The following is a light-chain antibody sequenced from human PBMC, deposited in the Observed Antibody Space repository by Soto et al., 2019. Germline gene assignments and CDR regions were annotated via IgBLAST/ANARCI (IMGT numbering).Light chain of an antibody. J-gene: IGLJ3*02. Sequence: QTVVTQEPSFSVSPGRTVTLTCGLSSGSVSTTYYPSWYQQTPGQAPRTLIYNTNKRSSGVPDRFSGSILGNKAALTITGAQADDESDYYCVLYMGSGVWVFGGGTKLTV. CDR1: SGSVSTTYY. CDR2: NTN. V-gene: IGLV8-61*01. CDR3: VLYMGSGVWV.